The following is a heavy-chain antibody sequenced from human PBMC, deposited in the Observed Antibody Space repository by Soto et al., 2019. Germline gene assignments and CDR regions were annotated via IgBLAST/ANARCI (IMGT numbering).Heavy chain of an antibody. CDR3: VRTRLVVAVDTREDF. V-gene: IGHV3-74*01. D-gene: IGHD2-8*02. J-gene: IGHJ4*02. CDR2: IDSDGSRI. Sequence: EVQLVESGGGLVQPGESLRLSCAASGFTFSNYWMHWVRQAPGKGLVWVSRIDSDGSRITYADFVKGRFTISRDNAKNTVYLHMNSLTAEDTAVYDCVRTRLVVAVDTREDFWGQGTLVTVSS. CDR1: GFTFSNYW.